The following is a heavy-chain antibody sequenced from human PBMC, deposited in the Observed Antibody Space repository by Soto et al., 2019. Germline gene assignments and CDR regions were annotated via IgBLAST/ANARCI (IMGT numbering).Heavy chain of an antibody. CDR3: ARAHTAMVDYFDY. CDR2: IYYSGST. Sequence: SETLSLTCTVSGGSISSGGYYWSWIRQHPGKGLEWIGYIYYSGSTYYNPSLKSRVTISVDTSKNQFSLKLSSVTAADTAVYYCARAHTAMVDYFDYWGQGTLVTVSS. V-gene: IGHV4-31*03. D-gene: IGHD5-18*01. CDR1: GGSISSGGYY. J-gene: IGHJ4*02.